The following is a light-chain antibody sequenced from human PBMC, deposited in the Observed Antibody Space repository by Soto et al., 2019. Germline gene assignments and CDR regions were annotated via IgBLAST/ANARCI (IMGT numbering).Light chain of an antibody. CDR3: LQYGSSSWT. CDR2: GTS. Sequence: EIVLTKSPGTLSLSPGARATLSCRASPSVSSTNLAWYQQKPGQAPRLLIYGTSSRATAIPDRFSGSGSGTDFTLTISRLEPEDFAVYYCLQYGSSSWTFGQGTKVEIK. V-gene: IGKV3-20*01. J-gene: IGKJ1*01. CDR1: PSVSSTN.